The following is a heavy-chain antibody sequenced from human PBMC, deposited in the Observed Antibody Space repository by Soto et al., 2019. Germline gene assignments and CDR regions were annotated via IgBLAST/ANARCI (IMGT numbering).Heavy chain of an antibody. J-gene: IGHJ4*03. CDR2: IYDSGTT. D-gene: IGHD3-3*01. CDR3: ARSPQYYTPGSSPFDY. CDR1: SYVIESGHY. V-gene: IGHV4-38-2*01. Sequence: SLTCVVSSYVIESGHYWGWVRQPPGKGLEWVGSIYDSGTTYYNPSLRSRVTISADTSKNQFSLSLTSVTAADTAVYYCARSPQYYTPGSSPFDYWGPRTMVPVSS.